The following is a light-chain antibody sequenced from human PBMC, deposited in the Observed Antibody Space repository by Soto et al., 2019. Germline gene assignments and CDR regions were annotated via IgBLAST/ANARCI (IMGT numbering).Light chain of an antibody. CDR2: GAS. V-gene: IGKV3-15*01. Sequence: EIVWTQSPGTLSLSPGERATLSCRASQSVSSNLAWYQQKPGQAPRLLIYGASTRATGTPARFSGSGSGTQLTLTISSLQSEDFAVYYCQQYNEWPITFGQGTRLEI. J-gene: IGKJ5*01. CDR3: QQYNEWPIT. CDR1: QSVSSN.